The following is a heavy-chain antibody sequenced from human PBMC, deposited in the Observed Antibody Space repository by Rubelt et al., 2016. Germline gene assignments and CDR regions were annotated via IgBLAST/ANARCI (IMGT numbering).Heavy chain of an antibody. D-gene: IGHD3-10*01. Sequence: QVQLQESGPGLVKPSETLSLTCTVSGYSINNGYYWGWIRQPPGKGLEWIASFFHDGSTKYNPSLKSRGTIAKDGSKTQFSLNLSSVTAADTAVYYCARPTGASSASGSFLVWGQGTLVTVSS. CDR3: ARPTGASSASGSFLV. CDR1: GYSINNGYY. V-gene: IGHV4-38-2*02. CDR2: FFHDGST. J-gene: IGHJ4*02.